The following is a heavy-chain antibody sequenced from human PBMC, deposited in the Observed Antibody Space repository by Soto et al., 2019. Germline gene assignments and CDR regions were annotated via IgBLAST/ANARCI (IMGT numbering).Heavy chain of an antibody. J-gene: IGHJ4*02. CDR3: ARRSSRWYFDY. D-gene: IGHD6-13*01. Sequence: EVQLLESGGGLVQPGGSLRLSCAASGFTFSSYAMNWVRQAPGKGLEWVSVISGSGDSTYYADSMKGRFTISRDNSKSTLYLQMHSLRAEDTAVYYCARRSSRWYFDYWGQETLVNGSS. CDR1: GFTFSSYA. V-gene: IGHV3-23*01. CDR2: ISGSGDST.